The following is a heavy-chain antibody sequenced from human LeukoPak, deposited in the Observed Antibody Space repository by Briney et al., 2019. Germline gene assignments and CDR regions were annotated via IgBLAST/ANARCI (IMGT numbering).Heavy chain of an antibody. Sequence: ASVKVSCKASGYTFTSYYMHWVRQAPGQGLEWMGIISPSGGSTSYAQKFQGRVTMTRDTSTSTAYMELSSLRSEDTAVYYCARDRYCSGGSCYSEAANWFDPWGQGTLVTVSS. V-gene: IGHV1-46*01. CDR2: ISPSGGST. J-gene: IGHJ5*02. CDR1: GYTFTSYY. CDR3: ARDRYCSGGSCYSEAANWFDP. D-gene: IGHD2-15*01.